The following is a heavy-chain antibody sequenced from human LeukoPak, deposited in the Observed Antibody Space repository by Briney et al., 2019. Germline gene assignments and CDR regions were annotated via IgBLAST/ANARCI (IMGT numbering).Heavy chain of an antibody. Sequence: SGGSLRLSCAAAGFTCSSYGMYLVREAGGKGLEWVAFIRYDGSNEYYADAVKGRFTISRDNSKNTLYLQMNSLRAEDTAVYYCAKGPIYYGSGSYKSYYYYGMDVWGQGTTVTVSS. V-gene: IGHV3-30*02. D-gene: IGHD3-10*01. CDR3: AKGPIYYGSGSYKSYYYYGMDV. CDR2: IRYDGSNE. J-gene: IGHJ6*02. CDR1: GFTCSSYG.